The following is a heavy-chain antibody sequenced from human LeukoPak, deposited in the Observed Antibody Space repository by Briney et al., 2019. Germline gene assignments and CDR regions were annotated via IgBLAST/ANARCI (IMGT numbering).Heavy chain of an antibody. CDR1: GFTFSSQG. J-gene: IGHJ4*02. Sequence: GGSLRLSCAASGFTFSSQGMSWVRQAPGKGLEWVPAITGSGSITYYSDSVKGRFTISRDNSKNTLYLQMNSLRAEDTAFYYCAKVPLSAGGWYEYWGQGTLVTVSS. V-gene: IGHV3-23*01. D-gene: IGHD6-19*01. CDR3: AKVPLSAGGWYEY. CDR2: ITGSGSIT.